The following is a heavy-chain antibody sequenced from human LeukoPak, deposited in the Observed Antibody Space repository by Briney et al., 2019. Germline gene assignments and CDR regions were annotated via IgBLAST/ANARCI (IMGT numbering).Heavy chain of an antibody. CDR3: ARDRNYDILTGYFGPPKDDY. J-gene: IGHJ4*02. CDR1: GYTFTSYY. D-gene: IGHD3-9*01. CDR2: INPSGGSA. V-gene: IGHV1-46*01. Sequence: GASVKVSCKASGYTFTSYYMHWVRQAPGQGLEWMGIINPSGGSASYAQKFQGRVTMTRDTSTSTVYMELSSLRSEDTAVYYCARDRNYDILTGYFGPPKDDYWGQGTLVTVSS.